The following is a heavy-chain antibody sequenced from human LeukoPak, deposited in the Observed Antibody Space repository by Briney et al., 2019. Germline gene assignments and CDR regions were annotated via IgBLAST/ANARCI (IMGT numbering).Heavy chain of an antibody. CDR3: VKESTVVTSGLDWYFDL. CDR1: GFTFSSYA. V-gene: IGHV3-64D*06. Sequence: GGSLRLSCSASGFTFSSYAMHWVRQAPGKGLEYVSAISSNGGSTYYADSVKGRFTISRDNSKNTLYLQMSSLRAEDTAVYYCVKESTVVTSGLDWYFDLWGRGTLVTVSS. CDR2: ISSNGGST. D-gene: IGHD4-23*01. J-gene: IGHJ2*01.